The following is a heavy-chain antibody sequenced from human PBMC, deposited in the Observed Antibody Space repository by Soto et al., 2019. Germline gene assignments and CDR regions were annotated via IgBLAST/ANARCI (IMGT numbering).Heavy chain of an antibody. D-gene: IGHD1-26*01. CDR3: ARMVPWELLDY. CDR1: GFTFSDYY. Sequence: QVQLVESGGGLVKPGGSLRLSCAASGFTFSDYYMSWIRQAPGKGLEWVSYISSSSSYTNYADSVKGRFTISRDNAKNSLYLQMNSLRAEDTAVYYCARMVPWELLDYWGQGTLVTVSS. V-gene: IGHV3-11*06. CDR2: ISSSSSYT. J-gene: IGHJ4*02.